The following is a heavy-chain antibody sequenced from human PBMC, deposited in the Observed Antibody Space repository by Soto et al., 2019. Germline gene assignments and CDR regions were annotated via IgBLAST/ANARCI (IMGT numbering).Heavy chain of an antibody. V-gene: IGHV4-39*01. J-gene: IGHJ4*02. CDR3: ARVISPMAPSDY. D-gene: IGHD3-10*01. CDR2: IYYSGST. CDR1: GGSISSSSYY. Sequence: PSETLSLTCIVSGGSISSSSYYWGWIRQPPGKGLEWIGSIYYSGSTYYNPSLKSRVTISVDTSKNQFSLKLSSVTAADTAVYYCARVISPMAPSDYWGQGTLVTVSS.